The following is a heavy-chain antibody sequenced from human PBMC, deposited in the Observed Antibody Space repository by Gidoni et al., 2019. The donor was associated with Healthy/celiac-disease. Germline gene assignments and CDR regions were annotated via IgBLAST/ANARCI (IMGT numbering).Heavy chain of an antibody. CDR2: IYTSGST. CDR3: ARGGALYYYGMDV. CDR1: AGSISSGSYY. J-gene: IGHJ6*02. D-gene: IGHD1-26*01. Sequence: QVQLQESGPGLVNPSQTLSLTCTVSAGSISSGSYYWSWIRQPAGKGLEWIGRIYTSGSTNYNPSLKSRVTISVDTSKNQFSLKLSSVTAADTAVYYCARGGALYYYGMDVWGQGTTVTVSS. V-gene: IGHV4-61*02.